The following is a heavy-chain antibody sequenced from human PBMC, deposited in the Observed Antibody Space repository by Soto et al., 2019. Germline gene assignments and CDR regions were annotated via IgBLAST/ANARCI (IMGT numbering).Heavy chain of an antibody. V-gene: IGHV3-7*04. Sequence: EVQLVESGGGLVQPGGFLRLSCEASGFTFGTYWMTWVRQPPGKGLECVADIKPDGSERYYVDSVKGRFTISRDNAKNSLYLHMNSLRAEDTAVYYCATDLNWEHYWGQGTLVTVSS. CDR1: GFTFGTYW. J-gene: IGHJ4*02. CDR2: IKPDGSER. D-gene: IGHD7-27*01. CDR3: ATDLNWEHY.